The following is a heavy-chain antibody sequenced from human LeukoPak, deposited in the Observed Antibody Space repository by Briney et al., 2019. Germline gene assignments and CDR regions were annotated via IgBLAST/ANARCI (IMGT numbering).Heavy chain of an antibody. CDR1: RFTFSSYG. V-gene: IGHV3-23*01. CDR2: ISGSGGST. CDR3: AKDSPSQDGDYTDY. Sequence: GGSLRLSCAASRFTFSSYGMSWVRQAPGKGLEWVSAISGSGGSTYYADSVKGRFTISRDNSKNTLYLQMDSLRAEDTAVYYCAKDSPSQDGDYTDYWGQGTLVTVSS. D-gene: IGHD4-17*01. J-gene: IGHJ4*02.